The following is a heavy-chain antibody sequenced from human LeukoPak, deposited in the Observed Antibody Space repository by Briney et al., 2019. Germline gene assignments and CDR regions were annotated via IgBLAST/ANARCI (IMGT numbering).Heavy chain of an antibody. CDR3: ARDVHLTPPGYCSSTSCYFHYYGMDV. V-gene: IGHV3-30*04. Sequence: GGSLRLSCAASGFTFSSYAMHWVRQAPGKGLEWVAVISYDGSNKYYADSVKGRFTISRDNSKNTLYLQMYSLRAEDTAVYYCARDVHLTPPGYCSSTSCYFHYYGMDVWGQGTTVTVSS. D-gene: IGHD2-2*01. CDR2: ISYDGSNK. J-gene: IGHJ6*02. CDR1: GFTFSSYA.